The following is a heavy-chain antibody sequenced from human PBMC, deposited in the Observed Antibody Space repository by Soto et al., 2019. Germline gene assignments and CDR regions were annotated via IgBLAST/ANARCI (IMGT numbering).Heavy chain of an antibody. CDR3: ARRFTMYGDFDY. CDR2: IYPGDSDT. D-gene: IGHD3-10*02. V-gene: IGHV5-51*01. CDR1: GYKVSTWHNFTSYW. J-gene: IGHJ4*02. Sequence: PGESLKISCMGSGYKVSTWHNFTSYWIAWVRQMPGEGLEWMGIIYPGDSDTRYSPSFEGQVTISVDKSISTAYLQWSSLRASDTAMYYCARRFTMYGDFDYWGQGTLVTVSS.